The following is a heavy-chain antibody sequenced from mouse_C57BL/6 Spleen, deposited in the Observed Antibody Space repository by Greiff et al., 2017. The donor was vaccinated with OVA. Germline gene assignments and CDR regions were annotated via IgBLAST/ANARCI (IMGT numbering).Heavy chain of an antibody. J-gene: IGHJ2*01. CDR3: ARGAAQATGYFDY. Sequence: EVQLQQSGPELVKPGASVKISCKASGYTFTDYYMNWVKQSHGKSLEWIGDINPNNGGTSYNQKFKGKATLTVDKSSSTAYMELRSLTSEDSAVYYCARGAAQATGYFDYWGQGTTLTVSS. V-gene: IGHV1-26*01. CDR1: GYTFTDYY. D-gene: IGHD3-2*02. CDR2: INPNNGGT.